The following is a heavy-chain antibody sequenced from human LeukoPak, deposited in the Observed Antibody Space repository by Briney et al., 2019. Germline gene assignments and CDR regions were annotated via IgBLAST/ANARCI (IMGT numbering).Heavy chain of an antibody. V-gene: IGHV4-34*01. J-gene: IGHJ4*02. CDR1: GGSFSGYY. Sequence: PSETLSLTCADYGGSFSGYYWSWIRQPPGKGLEWIGEINHSGSTNYNPSLKSRVTISVDTSKNQFSLKLSSVTAADTAAYYCARLSAIMITFGGVSEFDYWGQGTLVTVSS. CDR2: INHSGST. D-gene: IGHD3-16*01. CDR3: ARLSAIMITFGGVSEFDY.